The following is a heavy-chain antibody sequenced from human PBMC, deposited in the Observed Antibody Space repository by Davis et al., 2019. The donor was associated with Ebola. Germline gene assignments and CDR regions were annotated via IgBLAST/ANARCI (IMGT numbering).Heavy chain of an antibody. Sequence: ASVKVSCKASGYTFTSYYMHWVRQAPGQGLEWMGIINPSGGSTSYAQKFQGRVTMTRDTSTSTVYMELSSLRSEDTAVYYCARVGRSLGDSSGSPLSWYFDLWGRGTLVTVSS. J-gene: IGHJ2*01. V-gene: IGHV1-46*01. CDR1: GYTFTSYY. CDR3: ARVGRSLGDSSGSPLSWYFDL. CDR2: INPSGGST. D-gene: IGHD3-22*01.